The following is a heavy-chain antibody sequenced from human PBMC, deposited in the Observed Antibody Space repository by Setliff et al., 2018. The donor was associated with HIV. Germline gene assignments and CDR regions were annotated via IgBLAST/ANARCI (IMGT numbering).Heavy chain of an antibody. Sequence: PSETLSLTCTVSGGSASNSRYYWAWIRQPPGKGLKYIGSIHYNEKTYYNPSLKSRVTISIDTSKNQFSLNLTSVTAADTAVYYCASRIYYYDSNNFLREEGFDPWGQGTLVTVSS. CDR2: IHYNEKT. CDR1: GGSASNSRYY. J-gene: IGHJ5*02. V-gene: IGHV4-39*01. D-gene: IGHD3-22*01. CDR3: ASRIYYYDSNNFLREEGFDP.